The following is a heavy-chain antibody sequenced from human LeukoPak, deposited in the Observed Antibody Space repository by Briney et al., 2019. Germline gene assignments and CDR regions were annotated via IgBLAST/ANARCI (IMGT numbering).Heavy chain of an antibody. CDR2: ISSSSSYI. CDR1: GFTFSSYS. V-gene: IGHV3-21*01. J-gene: IGHJ3*02. CDR3: ARDLVGLRYFDWFKPRNDAFDI. Sequence: PGGSLRLSCVASGFTFSSYSMNWVRQAPGKGLEWVSSISSSSSYIYYADSVKGRFTISRDNAKNSLYLQMNSLRAEDTAVYYCARDLVGLRYFDWFKPRNDAFDIWGQGTMVTVSS. D-gene: IGHD3-9*01.